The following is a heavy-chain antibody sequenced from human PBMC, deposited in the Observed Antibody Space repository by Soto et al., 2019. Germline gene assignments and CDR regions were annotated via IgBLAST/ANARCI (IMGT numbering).Heavy chain of an antibody. CDR1: GGSFSGYY. CDR3: ARGNQYYYGSGSYYNNWFDP. V-gene: IGHV4-34*01. J-gene: IGHJ5*02. D-gene: IGHD3-10*01. Sequence: SETLSLTCAVYGGSFSGYYWSWIRQPPGKGLEWIGEINHSGSTNCNPSLKSRVTISVDTSKNQFSLKLSSVTAADTAVYYCARGNQYYYGSGSYYNNWFDPWGQGTLVTVSS. CDR2: INHSGST.